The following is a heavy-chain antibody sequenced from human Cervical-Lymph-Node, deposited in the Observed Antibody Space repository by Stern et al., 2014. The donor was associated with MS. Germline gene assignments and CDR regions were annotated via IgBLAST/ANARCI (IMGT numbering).Heavy chain of an antibody. CDR3: AKGGSGSYLD. J-gene: IGHJ4*02. CDR1: GFVFRPYA. CDR2: NAYDGRDK. Sequence: MQLVESGGGVVQPGRSLRLSCAASGFVFRPYALHWVRQAPGKGLEWVARNAYDGRDKYYTDSVKGRFTVSRDNSNNTVDLEMNSLRLEDTAVYYCAKGGSGSYLDWGQGSLVTVSS. D-gene: IGHD1-26*01. V-gene: IGHV3-30*04.